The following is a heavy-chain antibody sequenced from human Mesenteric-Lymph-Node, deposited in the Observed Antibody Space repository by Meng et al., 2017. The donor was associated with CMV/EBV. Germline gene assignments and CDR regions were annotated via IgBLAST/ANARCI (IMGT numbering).Heavy chain of an antibody. CDR1: GDSMSRKTG. CDR2: IDQNGGA. V-gene: IGHV4-4*02. CDR3: ARHQGFSFDY. J-gene: IGHJ4*02. Sequence: VSGDSMSRKTGWSWVRKPPGKGLEWIGQIDQNGGANYSPSLKSRVTMSVDRSKSQLSLTLRSVSAADTAVFYCARHQGFSFDYWGQGALVTVSS. D-gene: IGHD2-2*01.